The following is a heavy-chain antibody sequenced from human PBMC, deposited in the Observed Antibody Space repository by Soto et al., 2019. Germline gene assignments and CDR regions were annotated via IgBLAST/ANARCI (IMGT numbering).Heavy chain of an antibody. CDR3: ARVIRGAYYNSPLDT. CDR2: INPYSGGA. V-gene: IGHV1-2*02. CDR1: GYTFTGYF. J-gene: IGHJ5*02. Sequence: ASVKVSCNASGYTFTGYFMHWVRQAPGQGLEWMGWINPYSGGADYAQSFQGRVTMTRDTSISTVYMEVSRLRFDDTAVYYCARVIRGAYYNSPLDTWGQGTVVTVSS. D-gene: IGHD3-10*01.